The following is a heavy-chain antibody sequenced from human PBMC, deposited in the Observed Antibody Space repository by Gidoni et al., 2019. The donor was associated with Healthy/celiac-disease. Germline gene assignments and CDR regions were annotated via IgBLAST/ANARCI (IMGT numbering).Heavy chain of an antibody. CDR1: GGSISSGSYY. V-gene: IGHV4-61*02. CDR3: AREGTGYSSSWYGWEDGWFDP. CDR2: IYTSGST. Sequence: QVQLQESGPGLVTPSQTLSLTCTVSGGSISSGSYYWSWIRQPAGKGLEWIGRIYTSGSTNYNPSLKSRVTISVDTSKNQFSLKLSSVTAADTAVYYCAREGTGYSSSWYGWEDGWFDPWGQGTLVTVSS. J-gene: IGHJ5*02. D-gene: IGHD6-13*01.